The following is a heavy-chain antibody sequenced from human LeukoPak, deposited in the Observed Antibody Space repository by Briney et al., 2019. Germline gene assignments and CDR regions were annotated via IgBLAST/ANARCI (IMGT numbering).Heavy chain of an antibody. CDR2: IIPIFGTA. D-gene: IGHD2-2*01. J-gene: IGHJ4*02. Sequence: GASVKVSCKASGGTFSSYAINWLRQAPGQGLEWMGGIIPIFGTANYARKFQDRVTITADESTSTAYMELSSLRSEDTAIYYCASRLHCSNTRWRNFPFAYWGQGTLVTVSS. CDR1: GGTFSSYA. CDR3: ASRLHCSNTRWRNFPFAY. V-gene: IGHV1-69*13.